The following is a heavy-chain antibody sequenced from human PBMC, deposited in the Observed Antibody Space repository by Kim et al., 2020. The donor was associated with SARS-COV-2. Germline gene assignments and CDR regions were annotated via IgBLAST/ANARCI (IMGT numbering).Heavy chain of an antibody. V-gene: IGHV3-21*01. Sequence: GGSLRLSCAVSGFIFKSYSMTWVRQAPGKGLEWVSTISSSSKYIYYADSLKGGFTISRDNAKNSLYLQMNSLRVEDTAVYYCARDGSSSRYYKGTDVWGQGTTVTVSS. CDR1: GFIFKSYS. CDR2: ISSSSKYI. CDR3: ARDGSSSRYYKGTDV. J-gene: IGHJ6*02. D-gene: IGHD2-15*01.